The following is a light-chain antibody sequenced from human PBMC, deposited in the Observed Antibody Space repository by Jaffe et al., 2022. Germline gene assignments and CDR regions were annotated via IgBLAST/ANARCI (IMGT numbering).Light chain of an antibody. V-gene: IGKV4-1*01. CDR3: QQYYSTRRT. CDR1: QSVLSNSNNKNY. J-gene: IGKJ2*01. Sequence: DIVMTQSPDSLAVSLGERATINCKSSQSVLSNSNNKNYLAWYQQKPGQPPKLLIYWASTRESGVPDRFSGSGSGTFFTLTISSLQAEDVAVYYCQQYYSTRRTFGQGTKLEIK. CDR2: WAS.